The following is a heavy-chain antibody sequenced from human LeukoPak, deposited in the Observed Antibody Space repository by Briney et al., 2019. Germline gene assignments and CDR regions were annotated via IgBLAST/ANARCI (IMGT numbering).Heavy chain of an antibody. V-gene: IGHV3-30*18. J-gene: IGHJ4*02. CDR3: AKGIRDFSWLPSFDW. CDR2: TSFDGSNQ. D-gene: IGHD3-9*01. CDR1: GFTFSTYG. Sequence: GGSLRLSCAASGFTFSTYGMHWVRQAPGKGLEWVAVTSFDGSNQYYGDSVKGRFTISRDNFKSTLFLQMNSLRAEDTAVYYCAKGIRDFSWLPSFDWWGQGILVIVSS.